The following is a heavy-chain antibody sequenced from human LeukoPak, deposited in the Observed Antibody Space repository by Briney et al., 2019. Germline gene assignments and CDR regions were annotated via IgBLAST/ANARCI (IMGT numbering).Heavy chain of an antibody. J-gene: IGHJ3*02. D-gene: IGHD2-21*02. V-gene: IGHV4-59*12. CDR1: GFTFSSYE. CDR2: IYYSGST. Sequence: GSLRLSCAASGFTFSSYEMNWIRQPPGKGLEWIGNIYYSGSTFYNPSLKSRVTTSVDTSKNQFSLKLSSVTAADTAVYYCAGAHCGGDCYSGRAFDIWGQGTMVTVSS. CDR3: AGAHCGGDCYSGRAFDI.